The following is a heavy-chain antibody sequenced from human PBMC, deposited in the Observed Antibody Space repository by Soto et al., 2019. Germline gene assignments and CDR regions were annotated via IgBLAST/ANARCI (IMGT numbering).Heavy chain of an antibody. Sequence: QLQLQESGPGLVKPSETLSLTCTVSGGSISSSSYYWGWIRQPPGKGLEWIGSIYYSGSTYYNPSLKSRVTISVDTSKNQFSLKVSSVTAADTAVYYCARRSNYYGMDVWGQGTTVTVSS. D-gene: IGHD6-6*01. CDR3: ARRSNYYGMDV. J-gene: IGHJ6*02. CDR1: GGSISSSSYY. V-gene: IGHV4-39*01. CDR2: IYYSGST.